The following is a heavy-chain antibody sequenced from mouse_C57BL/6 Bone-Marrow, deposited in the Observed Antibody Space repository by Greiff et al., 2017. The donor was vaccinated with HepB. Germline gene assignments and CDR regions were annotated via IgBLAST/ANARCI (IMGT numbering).Heavy chain of an antibody. CDR3: SVYGNYDY. Sequence: VKLVESGPELVKPGASVKISCKASGYAFSSSWMNWVKQRPGKGLEWIGRIYPGDGDTKYNGKFKGKATLTADKSAITAYMQLSSLTSEDSAVYFCSVYGNYDYWGQGTTLTVSS. J-gene: IGHJ2*01. CDR1: GYAFSSSW. D-gene: IGHD2-1*01. CDR2: IYPGDGDT. V-gene: IGHV1-82*01.